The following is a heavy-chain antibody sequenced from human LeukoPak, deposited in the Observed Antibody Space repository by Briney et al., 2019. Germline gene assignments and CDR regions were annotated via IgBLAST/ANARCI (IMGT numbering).Heavy chain of an antibody. J-gene: IGHJ4*02. Sequence: SETLSLTCAVYGGSFSGYYWNWIRQPPGKGLEWIGEINHSGSTNYNPSLKSRVTISVDTSKNQFSLKLSSVTAADTAVYYCATLDYQKLGFDYWGQGTLVTVSS. CDR1: GGSFSGYY. CDR2: INHSGST. V-gene: IGHV4-34*01. D-gene: IGHD3-16*01. CDR3: ATLDYQKLGFDY.